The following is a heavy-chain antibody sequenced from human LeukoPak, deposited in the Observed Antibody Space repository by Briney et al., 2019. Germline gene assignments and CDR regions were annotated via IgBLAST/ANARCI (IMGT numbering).Heavy chain of an antibody. D-gene: IGHD3-22*01. CDR3: AREDYYDSGSFDP. CDR2: INPSGGST. V-gene: IGHV1-46*01. Sequence: ASVKVSCKASGYTFTSYYMHWVRQAPGQGLEWMGIINPSGGSTSYAQKFQGRVTMTRNTSISTAYMELSSLRSEDTAVYYCAREDYYDSGSFDPWGQGTLVTVSS. CDR1: GYTFTSYY. J-gene: IGHJ5*02.